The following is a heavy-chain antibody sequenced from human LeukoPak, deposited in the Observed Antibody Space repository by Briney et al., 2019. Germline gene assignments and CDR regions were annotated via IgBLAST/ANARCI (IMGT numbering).Heavy chain of an antibody. CDR2: IYHTGSA. V-gene: IGHV4-38-2*02. CDR3: VRSSSSIFDY. CDR1: GYSISSGYY. Sequence: SETLSLTCTVSGYSISSGYYWGWIRQPPGKGLEWIVNIYHTGSAYYNPSLKSRVTISVDTSKNQFSLKLSSVTAADTAVYYCVRSSSSIFDYWGQGTLVTVSS. D-gene: IGHD6-6*01. J-gene: IGHJ4*02.